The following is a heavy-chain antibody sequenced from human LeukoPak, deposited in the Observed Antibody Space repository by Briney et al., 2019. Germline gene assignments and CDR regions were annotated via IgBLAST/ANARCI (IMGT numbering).Heavy chain of an antibody. CDR3: ARGDHRGYYYGMDV. J-gene: IGHJ6*02. Sequence: GGSLRLSCAASGFTFSSYAMHWVRQAPGKGLEWVAVISYDGSNKYYADSVKGRFTISRDNSKNTLYLQMNSLRDEDTAVYYCARGDHRGYYYGMDVWGQGTTVTVSS. V-gene: IGHV3-30-3*01. CDR1: GFTFSSYA. CDR2: ISYDGSNK. D-gene: IGHD3-10*01.